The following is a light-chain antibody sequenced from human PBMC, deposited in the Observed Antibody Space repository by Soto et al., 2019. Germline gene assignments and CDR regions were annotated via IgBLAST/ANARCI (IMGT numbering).Light chain of an antibody. Sequence: QSVLTQPPSASGIPGQTVTLSCSGSPSNIGSNYVYWYQQLPGTAPKLLIYSNNQRPSGVPDRFSGSKSGTSGSLAISGLRSEDEADYYCAAWEDSVNLWLFCGGTKLTVL. CDR2: SNN. J-gene: IGLJ3*02. CDR1: PSNIGSNY. V-gene: IGLV1-47*02. CDR3: AAWEDSVNLWL.